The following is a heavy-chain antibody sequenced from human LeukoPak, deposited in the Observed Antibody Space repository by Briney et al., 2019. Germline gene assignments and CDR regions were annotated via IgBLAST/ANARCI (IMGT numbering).Heavy chain of an antibody. CDR3: ARDPKNVVYGSGSYEAY. CDR2: IYTSGST. J-gene: IGHJ4*02. V-gene: IGHV4-4*07. Sequence: SETLSLTCTVSGGSISSYYWNWLRQPAGKGLEWIGRIYTSGSTNYNPSLKRRVTMSVDTSTNQFSLKLSSVTAADTAVYYCARDPKNVVYGSGSYEAYWGQGTLVTVSS. D-gene: IGHD3-10*01. CDR1: GGSISSYY.